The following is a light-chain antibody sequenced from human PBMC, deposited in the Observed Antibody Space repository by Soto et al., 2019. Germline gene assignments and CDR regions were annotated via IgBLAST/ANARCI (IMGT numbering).Light chain of an antibody. CDR1: SSDVGGYNY. J-gene: IGLJ1*01. CDR2: EVT. CDR3: SSYAVTNIFV. Sequence: QSALTQPPSASGSPGQSVTISCTGTSSDVGGYNYVSWYLQHPGKAPKVIIYEVTKWPPGVPDRFSGSKSGSTASLTVSGLQAEDEADYYCSSYAVTNIFVFGTGTKVTVL. V-gene: IGLV2-8*01.